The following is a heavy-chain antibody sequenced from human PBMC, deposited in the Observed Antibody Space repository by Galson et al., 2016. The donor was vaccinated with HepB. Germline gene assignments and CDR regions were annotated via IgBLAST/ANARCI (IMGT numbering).Heavy chain of an antibody. Sequence: SLRLSCAASGFAFGPYSMNWVRQTPGKGLQWVSSISGTGDSTFYADSGKGRFTISRDKSKNTLYLQMNSLRAEDTAVYYCAKSIRGDDYYPFYYYSMDVWGQGTTVTVSS. V-gene: IGHV3-23*01. CDR1: GFAFGPYS. J-gene: IGHJ6*02. CDR2: ISGTGDST. D-gene: IGHD3-10*01. CDR3: AKSIRGDDYYPFYYYSMDV.